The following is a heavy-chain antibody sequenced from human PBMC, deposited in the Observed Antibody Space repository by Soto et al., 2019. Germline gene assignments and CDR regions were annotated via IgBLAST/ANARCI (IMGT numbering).Heavy chain of an antibody. CDR3: ARDGEGFPWYSSSWYEHHPNWFDS. CDR2: ISAYNGNT. V-gene: IGHV1-18*01. J-gene: IGHJ5*01. CDR1: GYTFTSYG. Sequence: ASVKVSCKASGYTFTSYGISWVRQAPGQGLEWMGWISAYNGNTNYAQKLQDRVTMTTDTSTSTAYMELRSLRSDDTAVYYCARDGEGFPWYSSSWYEHHPNWFDSWGQGTLVTVSS. D-gene: IGHD6-13*01.